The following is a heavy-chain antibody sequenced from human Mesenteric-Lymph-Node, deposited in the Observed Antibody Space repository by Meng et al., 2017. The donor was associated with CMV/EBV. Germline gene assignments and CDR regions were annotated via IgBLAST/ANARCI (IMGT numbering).Heavy chain of an antibody. CDR2: ISSSSSTI. CDR1: GFTFSSYS. V-gene: IGHV3-48*04. D-gene: IGHD3-3*01. CDR3: AKDKTTAYDFWSGKPYYYGMDV. J-gene: IGHJ6*02. Sequence: GGSLRLSCAASGFTFSSYSMNWARQAPGKGLEWVSYISSSSSTIYYADSVRGRFTISRDNAKNSLYLQMNSLRAEDTAVYYCAKDKTTAYDFWSGKPYYYGMDVWGQGTTVTVSS.